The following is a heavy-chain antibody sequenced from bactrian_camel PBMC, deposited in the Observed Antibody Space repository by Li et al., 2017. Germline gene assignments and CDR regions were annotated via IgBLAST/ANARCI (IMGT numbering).Heavy chain of an antibody. CDR2: IDSDGDEE. CDR3: ALRWSLLHRSCSVSESEYHF. V-gene: IGHV3S6*01. CDR1: VTAYSSYV. D-gene: IGHD2*01. J-gene: IGHJ4*01. Sequence: HVQLVESGGGSVQTGGSLTLSCVASVTAYSSYVMGWFRQAPGKEREGVAGIDSDGDEENYADSVKGRFTISQDNAKNTLYLQMNSLKPEDTGTYYCALRWSLLHRSCSVSESEYHFTGQGTQVTVS.